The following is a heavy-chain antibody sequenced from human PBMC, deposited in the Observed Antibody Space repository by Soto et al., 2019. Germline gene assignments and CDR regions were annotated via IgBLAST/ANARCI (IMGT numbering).Heavy chain of an antibody. CDR3: AKRFSDAWEAGMDV. J-gene: IGHJ6*02. D-gene: IGHD1-26*01. CDR2: IGGAGNDI. V-gene: IGHV3-23*01. Sequence: EMQVLESGGSLVQPGGSLRLSCAASGFAFSNFHMNWVRQAPGKGLQWVATIGGAGNDIHYADSVEGRFTVSRDNSKNTLHLQMDGLRDEDTAIYYCAKRFSDAWEAGMDVWGQGTTVTVSS. CDR1: GFAFSNFH.